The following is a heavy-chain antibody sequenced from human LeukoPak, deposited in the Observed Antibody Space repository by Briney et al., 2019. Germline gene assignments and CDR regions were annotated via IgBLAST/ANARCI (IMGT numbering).Heavy chain of an antibody. D-gene: IGHD6-19*01. J-gene: IGHJ4*02. V-gene: IGHV3-21*01. Sequence: GGSLRLSCAASGFTFSSYSMNWVRQAPGKGLEWVSSISSSSSYIYYADSVKGRFTISRDNAKNSLYLQMNSLRAEDTAVYYCARGPVAGTGIHDCWGQGTLVTVSS. CDR2: ISSSSSYI. CDR1: GFTFSSYS. CDR3: ARGPVAGTGIHDC.